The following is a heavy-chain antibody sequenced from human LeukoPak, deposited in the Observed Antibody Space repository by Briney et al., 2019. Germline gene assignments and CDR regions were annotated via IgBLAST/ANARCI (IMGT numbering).Heavy chain of an antibody. J-gene: IGHJ4*02. V-gene: IGHV4-59*01. CDR2: IYYSGST. CDR1: GGSITSYY. D-gene: IGHD4-17*01. CDR3: ARGDTVTTFDS. Sequence: ATLSLTCSVSGGSITSYYWSWIRQPPRKGLEWIGYIYYSGSTNHNPSLKSRVTMSVDTSTNQVSLKLSSVTAADTAIYFCARGDTVTTFDSWGQGTLVTVSS.